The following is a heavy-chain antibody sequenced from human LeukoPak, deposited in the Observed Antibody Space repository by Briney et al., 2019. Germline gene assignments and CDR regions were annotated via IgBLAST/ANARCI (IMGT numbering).Heavy chain of an antibody. CDR1: GGSISSYY. J-gene: IGHJ6*03. CDR2: IYYSGGT. CDR3: ARDTVTTYYYYMDV. Sequence: SETLSLTCTVSGGSISSYYWSWIRQPPGKGLEWIGYIYYSGGTNYNPSLKSRVTISVDTSKNQFSLKLSSVTAADTVVYYCARDTVTTYYYYMDVWGKGTTVTVSS. V-gene: IGHV4-59*01. D-gene: IGHD4-11*01.